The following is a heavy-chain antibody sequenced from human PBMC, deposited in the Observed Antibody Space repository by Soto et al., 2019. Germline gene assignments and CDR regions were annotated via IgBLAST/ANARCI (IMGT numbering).Heavy chain of an antibody. Sequence: QVQLVQSGAEVEKPGASVKVSCKASGYTFTNYYIHWVRQAPGQGLEWMGIVNPRGGSTTYAQKFQGRVTMTRDTSTSTVHMELSGLGSDDTAMYYCARTSIAAQGGAVDPWGQGTLVIVSS. V-gene: IGHV1-46*01. J-gene: IGHJ5*02. CDR3: ARTSIAAQGGAVDP. CDR1: GYTFTNYY. D-gene: IGHD6-6*01. CDR2: VNPRGGST.